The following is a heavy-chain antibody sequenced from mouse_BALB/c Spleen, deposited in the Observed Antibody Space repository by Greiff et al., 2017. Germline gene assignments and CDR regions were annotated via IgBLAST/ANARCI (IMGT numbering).Heavy chain of an antibody. Sequence: QVQLKESGPELVKPGASVKISCKASGYTFTDYYINWVKQKPGQGLEWIGWIYPGSGNTKYNEKFKGKATLTVDTSSSTAYMQLSSLTSEDTAVYFCARSRDGDFDYWGQGTTLTVSS. CDR2: IYPGSGNT. V-gene: IGHV1-84*02. CDR3: ARSRDGDFDY. D-gene: IGHD3-3*01. J-gene: IGHJ2*01. CDR1: GYTFTDYY.